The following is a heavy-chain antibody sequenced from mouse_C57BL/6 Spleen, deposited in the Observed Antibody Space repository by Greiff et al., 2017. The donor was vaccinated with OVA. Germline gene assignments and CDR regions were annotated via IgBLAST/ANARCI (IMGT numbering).Heavy chain of an antibody. Sequence: VKLMESGAELVRPGTSVKVSCKASGYAFTNYLIEWVKQRPGQGLEWIGVINPGSGGTNYNEKFKGKATLTADKSSSTAYMQLSSLTSEDSAVYFCAYYSKDYAMDYWGQGTSVTVSS. CDR1: GYAFTNYL. V-gene: IGHV1-54*01. J-gene: IGHJ4*01. CDR2: INPGSGGT. CDR3: AYYSKDYAMDY. D-gene: IGHD2-5*01.